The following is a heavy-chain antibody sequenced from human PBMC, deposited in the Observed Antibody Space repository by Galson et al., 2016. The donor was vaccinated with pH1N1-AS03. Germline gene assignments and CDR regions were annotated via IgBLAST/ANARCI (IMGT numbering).Heavy chain of an antibody. CDR3: AKVGGEGYNWYFYGMDV. D-gene: IGHD5-24*01. Sequence: QGLEWMGWISAYNGNTKYAQKFPGRVTMTTDTSTSTAYMELRSLRSDDTAVYYCAKVGGEGYNWYFYGMDVWGQGTTVTVSS. CDR2: ISAYNGNT. V-gene: IGHV1-18*01. J-gene: IGHJ6*02.